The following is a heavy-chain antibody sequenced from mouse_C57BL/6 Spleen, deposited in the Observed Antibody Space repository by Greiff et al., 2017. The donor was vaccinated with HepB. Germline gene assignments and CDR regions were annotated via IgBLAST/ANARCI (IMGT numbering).Heavy chain of an antibody. D-gene: IGHD1-1*01. CDR3: AREVITTVGGYAMDY. V-gene: IGHV1-82*01. CDR1: GYAFSSSW. CDR2: IYPGDGDT. Sequence: VQLQQSGPELVKPGASVKISCKASGYAFSSSWMNWVKQRPGKGLEWIGRIYPGDGDTNYNGKFKGKATLTADKSSSTAYMHLSSLTSEDSAVYFCAREVITTVGGYAMDYWGQGTSVTVSS. J-gene: IGHJ4*01.